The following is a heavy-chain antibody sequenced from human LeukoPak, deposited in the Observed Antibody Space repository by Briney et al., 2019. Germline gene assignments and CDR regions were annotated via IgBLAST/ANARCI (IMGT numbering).Heavy chain of an antibody. D-gene: IGHD2-2*01. V-gene: IGHV4-59*01. J-gene: IGHJ5*02. Sequence: SETLSLTCTVSGGSISSYYWSWIRQPPGKGLEWIGYIYYSGSTNYNPSLKSRVTISVDTSKNQFSLKLSSVTAADTAVYYCARSLGYCSSTSCSPVDPWGQGTLVTVSS. CDR1: GGSISSYY. CDR3: ARSLGYCSSTSCSPVDP. CDR2: IYYSGST.